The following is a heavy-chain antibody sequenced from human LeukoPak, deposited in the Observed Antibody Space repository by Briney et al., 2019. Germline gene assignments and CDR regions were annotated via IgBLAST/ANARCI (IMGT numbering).Heavy chain of an antibody. J-gene: IGHJ4*02. V-gene: IGHV4-34*01. CDR3: VRGSRVYCGGDCYYY. CDR2: INPSGSN. Sequence: KPSETLSLTCTVFGGSFSGYYWSWIRQPPAKGLEWIGEINPSGSNNYNPSLKTRVTISTDTSKNHFSLNLNSVTAADTGVYYCVRGSRVYCGGDCYYYWGQGTLVTVSS. CDR1: GGSFSGYY. D-gene: IGHD2-21*02.